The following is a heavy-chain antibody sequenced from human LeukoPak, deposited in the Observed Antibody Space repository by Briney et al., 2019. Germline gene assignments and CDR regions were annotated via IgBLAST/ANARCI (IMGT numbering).Heavy chain of an antibody. Sequence: SETLSLTCAVYGGSFSGYYWSWIRQPAGKGLEWIGRIYTSGSTNYNPSLKSRVTISVDTSKNQFSLKLSSVTAADTAVYYCASGDRVVVIENWGQGTLVTVSS. CDR2: IYTSGST. CDR3: ASGDRVVVIEN. V-gene: IGHV4-59*10. CDR1: GGSFSGYY. D-gene: IGHD3-22*01. J-gene: IGHJ4*02.